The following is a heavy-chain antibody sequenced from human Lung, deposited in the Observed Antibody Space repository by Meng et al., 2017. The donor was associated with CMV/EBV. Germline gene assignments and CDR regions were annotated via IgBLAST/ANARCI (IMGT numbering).Heavy chain of an antibody. J-gene: IGHJ6*02. CDR1: GYTFTTYD. CDR3: ARTRIEVEPDGRKIKYYNYGMDV. Sequence: ASVXVSXKASGYTFTTYDINWVRQATGQGLEWMGWMNPNSGNTGYAQKFQGRVTLTRVTSISTAYMELSSLTSDDTAVYYCARTRIEVEPDGRKIKYYNYGMDVWGQGTXVTVSS. CDR2: MNPNSGNT. D-gene: IGHD2-2*01. V-gene: IGHV1-8*01.